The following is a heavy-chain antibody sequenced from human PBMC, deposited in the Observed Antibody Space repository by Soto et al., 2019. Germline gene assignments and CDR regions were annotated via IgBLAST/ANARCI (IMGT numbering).Heavy chain of an antibody. CDR2: ISYDGSNK. CDR3: ARDPPPHDYVWGSYRSSFDY. J-gene: IGHJ4*02. V-gene: IGHV3-30-3*01. D-gene: IGHD3-16*02. Sequence: QVQLVESGGGVVQPGRSLRLSCAASGFTFSSYAMHWVRQAPGKGLEWVAVISYDGSNKYYADSVKGRFTISRDNSKNTLYLQMNSLRAEDTAVYYCARDPPPHDYVWGSYRSSFDYWGQGTLVTVSS. CDR1: GFTFSSYA.